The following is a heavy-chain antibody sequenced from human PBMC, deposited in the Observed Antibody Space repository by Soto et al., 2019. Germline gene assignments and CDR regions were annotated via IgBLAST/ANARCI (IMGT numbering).Heavy chain of an antibody. Sequence: AETLSLTCTVSGGSISSSYWSWIRQPPGRGLEWISYISYSGSINFNPSLKSRVTVSIDTSKSQFSLRLNSVTAADTAVYYCARHDSFGGVIVAFDYWGQGTLVTVSS. CDR2: ISYSGSI. D-gene: IGHD3-16*02. V-gene: IGHV4-59*08. CDR1: GGSISSSY. CDR3: ARHDSFGGVIVAFDY. J-gene: IGHJ4*02.